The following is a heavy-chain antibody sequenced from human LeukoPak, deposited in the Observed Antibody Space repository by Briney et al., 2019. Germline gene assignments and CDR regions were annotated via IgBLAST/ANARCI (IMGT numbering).Heavy chain of an antibody. J-gene: IGHJ4*02. CDR1: GYTFSIYA. Sequence: ASVKVSCKASGYTFSIYAIHWVRQAPGQGLEWMGWINAGVGNTKYSEKFQDRVTVTRDTPATTAYMELSSLRAEDTAVYYCARAGRPMIGGVTPLEHFDSWGQGTLVTVSS. D-gene: IGHD3-10*01. V-gene: IGHV1-3*01. CDR2: INAGVGNT. CDR3: ARAGRPMIGGVTPLEHFDS.